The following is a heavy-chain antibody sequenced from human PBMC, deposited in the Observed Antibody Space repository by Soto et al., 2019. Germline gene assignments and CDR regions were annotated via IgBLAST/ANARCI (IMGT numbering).Heavy chain of an antibody. CDR2: IRPDNGNT. CDR1: GYTFSTSG. CDR3: ARDTDSNRYND. J-gene: IGHJ1*01. V-gene: IGHV1-18*01. Sequence: ASVKVSCKASGYTFSTSGISWVRQAPGQGLEWAGWIRPDNGNTKSAQRLQGRVTLTTDTSASTAYMELRSLTSDDTAMYYCARDTDSNRYNDWGQGTLVTVSS. D-gene: IGHD1-20*01.